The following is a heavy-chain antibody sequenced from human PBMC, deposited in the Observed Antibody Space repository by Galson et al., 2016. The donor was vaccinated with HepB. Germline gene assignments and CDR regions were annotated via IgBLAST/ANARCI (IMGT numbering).Heavy chain of an antibody. Sequence: SLRLSCAASGFTFSDYWMTWVRQAPGKGLECVANIKQDGREKYYVDSVMGRFTISRDNAQNSLYLQMNNVRVEDTAVYYCTRDTIEAAAVWGKYYFDFWGQGTLVTVSS. J-gene: IGHJ4*02. CDR2: IKQDGREK. V-gene: IGHV3-7*01. CDR1: GFTFSDYW. CDR3: TRDTIEAAAVWGKYYFDF. D-gene: IGHD6-13*01.